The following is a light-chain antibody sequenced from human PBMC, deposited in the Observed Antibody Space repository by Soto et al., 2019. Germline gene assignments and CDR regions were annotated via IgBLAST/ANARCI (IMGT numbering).Light chain of an antibody. V-gene: IGKV4-1*01. CDR2: WAS. J-gene: IGKJ4*01. Sequence: DIVMTQSPDSLAVSLGERATINCKSSQSVLYSSNNKNYLAWYQQKPGQPPKLLIYWASTRESGVPDRFSGSGSGTDFTLTTSSLQAEDVAVYSCQQYYSTPLTLGGGTKVDIK. CDR3: QQYYSTPLT. CDR1: QSVLYSSNNKNY.